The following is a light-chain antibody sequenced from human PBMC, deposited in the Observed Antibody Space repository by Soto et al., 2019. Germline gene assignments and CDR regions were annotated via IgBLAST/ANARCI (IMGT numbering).Light chain of an antibody. J-gene: IGLJ2*01. CDR3: CSYKASSVL. CDR1: GSDY. V-gene: IGLV2-14*03. Sequence: QSALTQPASVSGSPGQSITISCTGTGSDYVSWYQQHPGKAPRLIICDVSDRPSGVSNRFSGSKSGNTASLTISGLQAEDEAHYYCCSYKASSVLFGGGTKVTVL. CDR2: DVS.